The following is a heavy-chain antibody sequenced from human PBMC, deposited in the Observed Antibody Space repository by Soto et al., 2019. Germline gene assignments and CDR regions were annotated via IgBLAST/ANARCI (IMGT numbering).Heavy chain of an antibody. CDR2: INHSGST. Sequence: SETLSLTCAVYGGSFSGYYWSWIRQPPGKGLEWIGEINHSGSTNYNPSLKSRVTISVDTSKNQFSLKLSSVTAADTAVYYCARENYDILTGYYIDYWGQGTLVTVSS. D-gene: IGHD3-9*01. CDR1: GGSFSGYY. CDR3: ARENYDILTGYYIDY. J-gene: IGHJ4*02. V-gene: IGHV4-34*01.